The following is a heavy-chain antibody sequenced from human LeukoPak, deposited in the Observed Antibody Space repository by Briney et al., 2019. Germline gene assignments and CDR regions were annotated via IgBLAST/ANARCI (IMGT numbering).Heavy chain of an antibody. V-gene: IGHV4-34*01. CDR2: INHSGST. CDR1: GGSFSGYY. D-gene: IGHD5-18*01. J-gene: IGHJ4*02. CDR3: ARDRAMADC. Sequence: SETLSLTCAVYGGSFSGYYWSWIRQPPGKGLEWIGEINHSGSTNYNPSLKSRVTISVDTSKNQFSLKLSSVTAADTAVYYCARDRAMADCWGQGTLVTASS.